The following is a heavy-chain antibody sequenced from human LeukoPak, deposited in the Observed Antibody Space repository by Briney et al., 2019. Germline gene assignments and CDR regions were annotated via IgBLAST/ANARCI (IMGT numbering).Heavy chain of an antibody. D-gene: IGHD2-15*01. CDR3: AKWGCSGVTCYPFAY. CDR2: IRAYNGNT. J-gene: IGHJ4*02. CDR1: GYTFTSYG. Sequence: ASVKVSCKASGYTFTSYGISWVRQDPGHWLELMGWIRAYNGNTNYAQKIQGRVTMTTDTSTSTAYMELTSLRSDATAVYYCAKWGCSGVTCYPFAYWGQGTLVTVSS. V-gene: IGHV1-18*01.